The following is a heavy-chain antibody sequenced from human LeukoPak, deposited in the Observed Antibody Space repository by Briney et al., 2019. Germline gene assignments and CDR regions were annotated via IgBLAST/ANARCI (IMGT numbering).Heavy chain of an antibody. CDR3: ASYSYGPDY. D-gene: IGHD5-18*01. J-gene: IGHJ4*02. CDR1: GFTFSGFW. Sequence: GGSLRLSCAASGFTFSGFWMSWVRQTPGKGLEWVANIKQDGSEKYYVDSVKGRFTISRDNAKNSLYLQMNSLRAEDTAVYYCASYSYGPDYWGQGTLVTVSS. V-gene: IGHV3-7*01. CDR2: IKQDGSEK.